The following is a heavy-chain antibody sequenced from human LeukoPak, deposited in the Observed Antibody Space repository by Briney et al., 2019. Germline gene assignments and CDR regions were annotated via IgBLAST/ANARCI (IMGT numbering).Heavy chain of an antibody. CDR3: ARGPYSSSSWYYYYYMDV. CDR2: VHTSGTT. V-gene: IGHV4-4*07. Sequence: SETLSLTCSVSGDSISSYYWNWIRQPAGKGLEWIGRVHTSGTTNHNPSLKSRVTMSVDTSKNELSLKLSSVTAADTAVYYCARGPYSSSSWYYYYYMDVWGKGTTVTVSS. CDR1: GDSISSYY. J-gene: IGHJ6*03. D-gene: IGHD6-6*01.